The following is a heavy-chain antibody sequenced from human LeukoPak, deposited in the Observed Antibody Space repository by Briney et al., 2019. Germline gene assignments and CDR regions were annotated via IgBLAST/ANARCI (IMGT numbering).Heavy chain of an antibody. D-gene: IGHD2-21*01. V-gene: IGHV3-23*01. CDR2: ISGTADSK. CDR1: RFTFRNYA. CDR3: ARDHNCGGDYYSGMDV. Sequence: GGSLRLSCAASRFTFRNYAVSWVRQAPGRGLEWLCIISGTADSKYYADSVKGRFTISRDNPRSTLYLEMNILRAEDTAVYYCARDHNCGGDYYSGMDVWGKGITVTVSS. J-gene: IGHJ6*04.